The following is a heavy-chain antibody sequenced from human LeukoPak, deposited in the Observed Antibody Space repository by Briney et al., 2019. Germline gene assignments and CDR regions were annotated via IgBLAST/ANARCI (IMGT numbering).Heavy chain of an antibody. CDR1: GRSISSNY. J-gene: IGHJ5*02. V-gene: IGHV4-4*09. CDR3: AMLAYVIGWFVP. D-gene: IGHD2-21*01. Sequence: SETLSLICTVPGRSISSNYWSWVRQPPGKGLDWIGSFYPSESSNYHPPLKSRVTISVDTSKNQCSRKVSAVIAADTAVYYCAMLAYVIGWFVPWGQGTLVTFSA. CDR2: FYPSESS.